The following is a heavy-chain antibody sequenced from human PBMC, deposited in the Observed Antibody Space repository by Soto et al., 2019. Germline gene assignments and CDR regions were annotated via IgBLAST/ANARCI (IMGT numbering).Heavy chain of an antibody. CDR1: EFTFSNYA. J-gene: IGHJ4*02. D-gene: IGHD3-10*01. CDR3: ARDLPGSGTYSY. Sequence: GGSLRLSCAASEFTFSNYAMSWVRQAPGKGLEWVANIKQDGSEKYYVDSVKGRFTISRDNAKNSLYLQMNSLRAEDTAVYYCARDLPGSGTYSYWGQGTLVTVSS. CDR2: IKQDGSEK. V-gene: IGHV3-7*01.